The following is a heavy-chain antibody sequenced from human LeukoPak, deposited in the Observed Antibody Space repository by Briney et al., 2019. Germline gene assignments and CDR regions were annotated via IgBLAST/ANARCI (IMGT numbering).Heavy chain of an antibody. V-gene: IGHV3-23*01. CDR1: GFTFNNYA. D-gene: IGHD6-13*01. CDR2: ISGSGYST. J-gene: IGHJ4*02. CDR3: ARAQRTRIQVAGTLNHLDY. Sequence: GGSLRLSCAASGFTFNNYAMSWVRQAPGKGLEWVSDISGSGYSTYYADSVKGRLTISRDNSKNTVSLQMNSLRAEDTAVYYCARAQRTRIQVAGTLNHLDYWGQGTLVTVFS.